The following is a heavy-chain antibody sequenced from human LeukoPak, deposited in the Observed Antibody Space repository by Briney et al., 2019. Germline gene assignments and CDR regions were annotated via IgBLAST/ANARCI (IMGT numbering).Heavy chain of an antibody. D-gene: IGHD3-22*01. V-gene: IGHV3-23*01. CDR2: ISGSGGST. CDR3: AKDLDYYDSSGYYYPQYFDY. J-gene: IGHJ4*02. CDR1: GFTFSSYA. Sequence: PGGSLRLSCAASGFTFSSYAMSWVRQAPGKGLEWVSAISGSGGSTYYADSVKGRFTISRDNSKNTLYLQMNSLRAEDTAVYYCAKDLDYYDSSGYYYPQYFDYWGQGTLVTVSS.